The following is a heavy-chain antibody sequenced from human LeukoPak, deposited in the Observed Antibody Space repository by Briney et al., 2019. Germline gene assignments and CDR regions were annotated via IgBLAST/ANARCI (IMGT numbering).Heavy chain of an antibody. J-gene: IGHJ4*02. CDR1: GYSISSGYY. D-gene: IGHD3-10*01. CDR3: AGGGKYYWAPDF. Sequence: SETLSLTCTVSGYSISSGYYWGWIRQPPGKGLEWIGSIYHSGSTYYNTSLKSRVTISVDTSKNQFSLRLSSVTALDTAIYYCAGGGKYYWAPDFWGQGTLVTVSS. CDR2: IYHSGST. V-gene: IGHV4-38-2*02.